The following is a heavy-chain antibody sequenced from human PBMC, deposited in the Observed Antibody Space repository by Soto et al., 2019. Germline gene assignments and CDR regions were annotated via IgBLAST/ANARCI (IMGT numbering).Heavy chain of an antibody. CDR1: GFTFSGYW. J-gene: IGHJ4*02. D-gene: IGHD2-15*01. CDR3: ARVPGSVTPDY. V-gene: IGHV3-74*01. Sequence: EVQLVESGGGLVQPGGSLRLSCAASGFTFSGYWMLWVRQAPGNGLVWVSRINSDGSDTNYADSVKGRFTISRDNAKNTLYLQMNSLRAEDAAVYYCARVPGSVTPDYWGQGTLVTVSS. CDR2: INSDGSDT.